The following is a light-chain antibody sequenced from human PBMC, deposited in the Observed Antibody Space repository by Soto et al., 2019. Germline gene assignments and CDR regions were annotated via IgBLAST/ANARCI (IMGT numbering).Light chain of an antibody. J-gene: IGLJ1*01. V-gene: IGLV2-14*01. CDR2: EVT. Sequence: QSALTQPASVSGSPGQSITISCTGTSSDVGGYNYVSWYQQHPGKAPKRMIYEVTNRPSGVSNRFSGSKSGNTASLTISGLQADDEADYYCSSYTSSGTQVFGTGTKVTVL. CDR1: SSDVGGYNY. CDR3: SSYTSSGTQV.